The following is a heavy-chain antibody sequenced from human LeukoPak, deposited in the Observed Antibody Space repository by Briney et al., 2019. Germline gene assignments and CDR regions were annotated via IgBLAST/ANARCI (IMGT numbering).Heavy chain of an antibody. CDR3: ARDRTYYYGSGSYSYGMDV. Sequence: SLETLSLTCTVSGGSISSYYWSWIRQPPGKGLEWIGYIYYSGSTNYNPSLKSRVTISVDTSKNQFSLKLSSVTAADTAVYYCARDRTYYYGSGSYSYGMDVWGQGTTVTVSS. J-gene: IGHJ6*02. CDR1: GGSISSYY. V-gene: IGHV4-59*01. D-gene: IGHD3-10*01. CDR2: IYYSGST.